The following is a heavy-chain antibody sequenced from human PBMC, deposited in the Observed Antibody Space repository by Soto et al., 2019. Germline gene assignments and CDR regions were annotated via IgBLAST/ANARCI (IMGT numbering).Heavy chain of an antibody. Sequence: QVELKQSGPGLVRPSGTLSLTCRVSGTSISSTCWWTWVRQSPGKGLEWIGEIYHNGITKYNPSLKSRVSLSVDKSNNQFSLKLTSVTAADMAVYYCATVPPRIVVVLAEFPTWGQGTLVTVSS. CDR2: IYHNGIT. J-gene: IGHJ4*02. V-gene: IGHV4-4*02. D-gene: IGHD2-21*01. CDR3: ATVPPRIVVVLAEFPT. CDR1: GTSISSTCW.